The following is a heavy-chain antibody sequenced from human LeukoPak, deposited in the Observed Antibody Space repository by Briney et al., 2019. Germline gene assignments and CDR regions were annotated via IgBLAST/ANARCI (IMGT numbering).Heavy chain of an antibody. CDR2: INPNSGGT. V-gene: IGHV1-2*02. CDR3: ARGPLEYCSGGTCYSGRNWFDP. D-gene: IGHD2-15*01. Sequence: ASVKVSCKASGYTFTGYYMHWVRQAPGQGLEWMGWINPNSGGTKYAQKFQGRVTMTRDTSISTAYMELRRLRYDDTAAYYCARGPLEYCSGGTCYSGRNWFDPWGQGTLVTVSS. CDR1: GYTFTGYY. J-gene: IGHJ5*02.